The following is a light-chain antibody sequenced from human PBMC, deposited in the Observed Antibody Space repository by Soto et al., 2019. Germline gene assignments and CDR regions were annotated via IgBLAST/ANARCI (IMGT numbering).Light chain of an antibody. V-gene: IGKV1-5*01. Sequence: IQMTQSPSTLSGSVGDRVTITCRASQSFSGTLAWYQQKPRKAPKLLIYDASSLESGVPSRFSGSGSGTEFTLTISSLQPDDFATYYCQQYNSYPWTFGQGTKVDI. CDR2: DAS. J-gene: IGKJ1*01. CDR1: QSFSGT. CDR3: QQYNSYPWT.